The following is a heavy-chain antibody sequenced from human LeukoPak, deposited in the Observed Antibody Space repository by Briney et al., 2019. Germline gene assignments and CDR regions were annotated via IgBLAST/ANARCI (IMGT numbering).Heavy chain of an antibody. CDR1: GFTFSSYW. CDR2: IKQDGSEK. J-gene: IGHJ1*01. V-gene: IGHV3-7*01. Sequence: PGGSLRLSCAASGFTFSSYWMSWVRQAPGKGLEWVANIKQDGSEKYYVDSVKGRFTISRDNAKNSLYLQMNSLRAEDTAVYYCARDVGGSYFASSYFQHWGQGTLVTVSS. D-gene: IGHD1-26*01. CDR3: ARDVGGSYFASSYFQH.